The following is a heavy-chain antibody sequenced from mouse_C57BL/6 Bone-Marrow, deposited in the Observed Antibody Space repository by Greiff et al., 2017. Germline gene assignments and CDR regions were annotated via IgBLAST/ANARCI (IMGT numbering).Heavy chain of an antibody. CDR2: IDPSDSYT. CDR1: GYTFTSYW. Sequence: QVHVKQPGAELVMPGASVKLSCKASGYTFTSYWMHWVKQRPGQGLEWIGEIDPSDSYTNYNQKFKGKSTLTVDKSSSTAYMQLSSLTSEDSAVYYCARWLLIHWYFDVWGTGTTVTVSS. D-gene: IGHD2-3*01. J-gene: IGHJ1*03. CDR3: ARWLLIHWYFDV. V-gene: IGHV1-69*01.